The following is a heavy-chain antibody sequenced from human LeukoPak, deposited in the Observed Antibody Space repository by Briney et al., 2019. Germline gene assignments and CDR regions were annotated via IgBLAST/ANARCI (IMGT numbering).Heavy chain of an antibody. V-gene: IGHV4-31*03. Sequence: SETLSLTCTVSGGSISSGGYYWSWIRQHPGKGLEWIGYIYYSGNTYYNPSLKSRVTISVDTSKNQFSLKLSSVTAADTAVYYCARERGRHCSSTNCPDIVATGLDYWGQGTLVTVSS. CDR2: IYYSGNT. CDR3: ARERGRHCSSTNCPDIVATGLDY. J-gene: IGHJ4*02. CDR1: GGSISSGGYY. D-gene: IGHD2-2*01.